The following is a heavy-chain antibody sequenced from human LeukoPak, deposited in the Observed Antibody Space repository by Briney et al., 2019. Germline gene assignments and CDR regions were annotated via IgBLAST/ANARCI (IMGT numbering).Heavy chain of an antibody. Sequence: SETLSLTCTVSGGSISSSSYYWGWIRQPPGKGLEWIGYIYYSGSTNYNPSLKSRVTISVDTSKNQFSLKLSSVTAADTAVYYCARSLYGEVDYWGQGTLVTVSS. CDR3: ARSLYGEVDY. CDR1: GGSISSSSYY. J-gene: IGHJ4*02. CDR2: IYYSGST. V-gene: IGHV4-61*05. D-gene: IGHD4-17*01.